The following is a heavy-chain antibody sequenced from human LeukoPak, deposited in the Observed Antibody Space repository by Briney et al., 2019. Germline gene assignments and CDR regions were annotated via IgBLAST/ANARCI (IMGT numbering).Heavy chain of an antibody. D-gene: IGHD5-18*01. J-gene: IGHJ3*02. V-gene: IGHV3-23*01. CDR3: ATRGNMETATYAFDI. Sequence: GGSLRLSCAASGFSFSNYAMSWARQAPGKGLEWVSAISGSATSIYYADSVKGRFTISTDNSKNTLYLQMNSLRAEDTAVYYCATRGNMETATYAFDIWGPGTKVTVSS. CDR1: GFSFSNYA. CDR2: ISGSATSI.